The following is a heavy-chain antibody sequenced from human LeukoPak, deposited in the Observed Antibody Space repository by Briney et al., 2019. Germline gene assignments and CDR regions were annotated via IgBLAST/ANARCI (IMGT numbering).Heavy chain of an antibody. V-gene: IGHV4-4*07. J-gene: IGHJ3*02. CDR2: IYTSGST. CDR1: GGSISSYY. Sequence: PSETLSLTCTASGGSISSYYWSWLRQPAGKGLEWIGRIYTSGSTNYNPSLKSRVTMSVDTSKNQFSLKLSSVTAADTAVYYCARDLGAIGTSANHAFDIWGQGTMVTVSS. CDR3: ARDLGAIGTSANHAFDI. D-gene: IGHD1-1*01.